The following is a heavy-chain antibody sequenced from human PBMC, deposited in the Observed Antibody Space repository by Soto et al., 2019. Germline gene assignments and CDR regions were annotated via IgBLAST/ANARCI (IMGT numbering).Heavy chain of an antibody. D-gene: IGHD3-22*01. CDR3: AKDVPYYYDSSGYYPGDY. CDR2: ISYDGSNK. J-gene: IGHJ4*02. CDR1: GFTFSSYG. Sequence: AGGSLRLSCAASGFTFSSYGMHWVRQAPGKGLEWVAVISYDGSNKYYADSVKGRFTISRDNSKNTLYLQMNSLRAEDTAVYYCAKDVPYYYDSSGYYPGDYWGQGTLVTVSS. V-gene: IGHV3-30*18.